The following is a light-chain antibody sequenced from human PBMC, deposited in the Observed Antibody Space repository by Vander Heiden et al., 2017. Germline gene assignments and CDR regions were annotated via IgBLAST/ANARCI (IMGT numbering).Light chain of an antibody. CDR2: DAS. V-gene: IGKV3-11*01. CDR1: QSVSSY. J-gene: IGKJ1*01. Sequence: EIVLPPSPATLPLSPGERATLSCRASQSVSSYLAWYQQKPGQAPRLLIYDASNRATGIPARFSGSGSGTDFTLTISSLEPEDFAVYYCQQRSNWLWTFGQGTKVEIK. CDR3: QQRSNWLWT.